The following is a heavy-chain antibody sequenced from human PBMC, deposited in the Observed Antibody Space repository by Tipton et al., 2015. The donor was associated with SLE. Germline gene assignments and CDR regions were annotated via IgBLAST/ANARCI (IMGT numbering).Heavy chain of an antibody. CDR1: GGSISSSSFY. V-gene: IGHV4-39*07. J-gene: IGHJ4*02. D-gene: IGHD3-22*01. CDR3: ARVYYYDSSGYYYFFDS. Sequence: LRLSCTVSGGSISSSSFYWGWIRQPPGKGLEWIGRIYYSGSTFYNPSPKSRVTMSVDTSQNQFSLKLSSVTAADTAVYYCARVYYYDSSGYYYFFDSWGQGTLVSVSS. CDR2: IYYSGST.